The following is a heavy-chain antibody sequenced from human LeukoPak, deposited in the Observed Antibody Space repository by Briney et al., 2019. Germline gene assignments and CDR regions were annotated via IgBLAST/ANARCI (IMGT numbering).Heavy chain of an antibody. CDR2: ISYDGSNK. Sequence: GRSLRLSCAASGFTVSLYGMHLGRQAPGKGLEWVTGISYDGSNKYYADSVKGRFTVSRDNSKNTLYLQMTSLRAEDTAVYYCAKERSYYDFWSGYYKAPNYYYGMDVWGQGTTVTVSS. V-gene: IGHV3-30*18. J-gene: IGHJ6*02. D-gene: IGHD3-3*01. CDR1: GFTVSLYG. CDR3: AKERSYYDFWSGYYKAPNYYYGMDV.